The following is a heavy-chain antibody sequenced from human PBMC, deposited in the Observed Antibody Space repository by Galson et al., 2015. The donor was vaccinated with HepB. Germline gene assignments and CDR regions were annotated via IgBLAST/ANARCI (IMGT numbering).Heavy chain of an antibody. Sequence: TLSLTCTVSGGSISSGGYYWSWIRQHPGKGLEWIGYIYYSGSTYYNPSLKSRVTISVDTSKNQFSLKLGSVTAADTAVYYCARWGAVVVVAATGGAFDIWGQGTMVTVSS. J-gene: IGHJ3*02. CDR2: IYYSGST. CDR3: ARWGAVVVVAATGGAFDI. V-gene: IGHV4-31*03. CDR1: GGSISSGGYY. D-gene: IGHD2-15*01.